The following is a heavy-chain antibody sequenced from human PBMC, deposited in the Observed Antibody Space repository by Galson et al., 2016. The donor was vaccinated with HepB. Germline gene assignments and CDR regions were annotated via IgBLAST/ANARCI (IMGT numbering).Heavy chain of an antibody. J-gene: IGHJ4*02. CDR2: ISGSGGRT. CDR3: GRTTYTSGDY. D-gene: IGHD1-1*01. CDR1: GFTFSNYA. Sequence: SLRLSCAVSGFTFSNYAMSWVRQAPGKGMEWVSSISGSGGRTSYADSVKGRFIISGDNSKNTVYLQMNSLRAEDTAVYYCGRTTYTSGDYWGQGTLVTVS. V-gene: IGHV3-23*01.